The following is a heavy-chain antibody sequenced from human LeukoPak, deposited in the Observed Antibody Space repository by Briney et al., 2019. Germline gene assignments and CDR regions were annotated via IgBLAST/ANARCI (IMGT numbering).Heavy chain of an antibody. CDR1: GGSISSSSYY. CDR2: IYYSGST. D-gene: IGHD1-1*01. Sequence: PSETLSLTCTVSGGSISSSSYYWGWIRQPPGKGLEWIGSIYYSGSTNYNPSLKSRVTISVDTSKNQFSPKLSSVTAADTAVYYCARGQRERGGNDYWGQGTLVTVSS. CDR3: ARGQRERGGNDY. V-gene: IGHV4-39*07. J-gene: IGHJ4*02.